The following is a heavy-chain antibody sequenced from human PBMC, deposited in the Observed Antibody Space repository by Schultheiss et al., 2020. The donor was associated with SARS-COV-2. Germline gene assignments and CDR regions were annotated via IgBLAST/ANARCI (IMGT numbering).Heavy chain of an antibody. Sequence: ASVKVSCKASGGTFSSYAMHWVRQAPGQGLEWMGWINPNSGNTGYAQKFQGWVTMTRDTSISTAYMELSRLRSDDTAVYYCALFSEWLTSFDPWGQGTLVTVSS. CDR1: GGTFSSYA. CDR2: INPNSGNT. J-gene: IGHJ5*02. V-gene: IGHV1-2*04. D-gene: IGHD3-3*01. CDR3: ALFSEWLTSFDP.